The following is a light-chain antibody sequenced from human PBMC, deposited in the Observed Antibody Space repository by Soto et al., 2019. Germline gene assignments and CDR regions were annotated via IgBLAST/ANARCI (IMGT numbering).Light chain of an antibody. V-gene: IGKV3-11*01. CDR3: QQRHMWPIT. CDR2: DAY. Sequence: EIVMTQSPATLSVSPGERATLSCSASQSFRGLLAWYQQKPGQAPRLLIYDAYNRATGIPPRFSGSGSGTDFTLTISSLEPEDSAVYYCQQRHMWPITFGQGTRLENK. J-gene: IGKJ5*01. CDR1: QSFRGL.